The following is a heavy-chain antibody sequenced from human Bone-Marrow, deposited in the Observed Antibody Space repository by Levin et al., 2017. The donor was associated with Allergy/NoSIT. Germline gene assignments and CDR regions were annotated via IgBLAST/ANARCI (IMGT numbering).Heavy chain of an antibody. CDR2: ISYDGSYQ. J-gene: IGHJ4*02. V-gene: IGHV3-33*05. D-gene: IGHD3-22*01. CDR1: GLTFRNYA. CDR3: ARELTDTSGYRFDH. Sequence: PGGSLRLSCAVSGLTFRNYAMHWARRALGEGLEWLAVISYDGSYQHYADSVKGRFTVSRDNSKSILYMQMNSLRVEDSAVYYCARELTDTSGYRFDHWGQGTLVTVSS.